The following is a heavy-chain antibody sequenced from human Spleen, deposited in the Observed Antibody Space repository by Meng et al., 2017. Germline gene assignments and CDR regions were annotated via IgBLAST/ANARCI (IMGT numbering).Heavy chain of an antibody. CDR3: VRDFGGESDY. CDR1: GLTLRRFW. V-gene: IGHV3-74*01. Sequence: ELPVVESGGGVVQPGGSLRRSCAASGLTLRRFWMPWGRQASGKGLIWVSGMNEDGSIVNHTGSVRGRFTISRDSAENTLYLQMNNLRAEDTAVYYCVRDFGGESDYWGQGTLVTVSS. D-gene: IGHD2-21*01. J-gene: IGHJ4*02. CDR2: MNEDGSIV.